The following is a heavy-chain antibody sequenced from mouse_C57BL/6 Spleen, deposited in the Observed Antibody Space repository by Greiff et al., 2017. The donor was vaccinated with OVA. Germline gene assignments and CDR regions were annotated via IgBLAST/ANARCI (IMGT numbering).Heavy chain of an antibody. Sequence: QVQLQQPGTDLVKPGASVKLSCKASGYTFTSYWMHWVKQRPGQGLEWIGNINPSNGGTNYNEQFKSKATLTVDKSSSTAYMQLSSLTSEDSAVYYCAPVVAGGYFDYWGQGTTLTVSS. J-gene: IGHJ2*01. V-gene: IGHV1-53*01. CDR1: GYTFTSYW. D-gene: IGHD1-1*01. CDR2: INPSNGGT. CDR3: APVVAGGYFDY.